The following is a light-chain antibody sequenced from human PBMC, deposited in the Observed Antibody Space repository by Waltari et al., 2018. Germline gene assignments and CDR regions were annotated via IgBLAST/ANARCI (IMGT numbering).Light chain of an antibody. V-gene: IGLV2-23*02. CDR1: TSDVGNYDL. J-gene: IGLJ1*01. CDR2: EVI. CDR3: CSYAGLGTYV. Sequence: QSALTQPASVSGTPGQSITISCTGTTSDVGNYDLVSWYQQHPGKAPKLLIFEVIKRSFGVSWRFSGSTSGNTASLTISGLQAEDEADYYCCSYAGLGTYVFGSGTKVTVL.